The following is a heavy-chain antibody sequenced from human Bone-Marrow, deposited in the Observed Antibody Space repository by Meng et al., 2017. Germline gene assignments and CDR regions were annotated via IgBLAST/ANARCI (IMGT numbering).Heavy chain of an antibody. CDR2: IYHSGST. J-gene: IGHJ4*02. D-gene: IGHD2-21*01. CDR3: AREGRSHQVGVSVY. Sequence: QVQLQESGPGLVKPSGTLSLTCAVSGGSISSSNWWNWVRQPPGKGLEWIGEIYHSGSTYHNPSLKSRVTISVDTSKNQFSLKLRFVTAADTAVYYCAREGRSHQVGVSVYWGQGNLVTVSS. V-gene: IGHV4-4*02. CDR1: GGSISSSNW.